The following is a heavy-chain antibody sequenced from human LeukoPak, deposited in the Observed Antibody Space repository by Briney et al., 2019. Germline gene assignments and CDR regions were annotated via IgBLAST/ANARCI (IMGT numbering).Heavy chain of an antibody. CDR2: VYYDGTS. J-gene: IGHJ4*02. CDR1: GGSINSHSYY. Sequence: PSETLSLTCTVPGGSINSHSYYWGWIRQPPGKGLEWIGSVYYDGTSYSNPSLKSRAAVFVDTSRDQFSLDLSFVTAADTALYYCVRHISTNTGYFDSCGQGTLVSVSS. CDR3: VRHISTNTGYFDS. V-gene: IGHV4-39*01. D-gene: IGHD5-24*01.